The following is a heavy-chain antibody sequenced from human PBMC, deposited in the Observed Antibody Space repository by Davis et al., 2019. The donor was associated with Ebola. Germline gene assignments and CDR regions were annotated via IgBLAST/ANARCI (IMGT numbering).Heavy chain of an antibody. J-gene: IGHJ1*01. Sequence: GESLKISCAASGFTFSNYWMSWARQAPGKGLECVAHIKEDRSKEFYVDSVKGRFTISRDNAKSSLYLQMNSLRAEDTAVFYCVRGGSATAYWGQGTPVTVSS. CDR3: VRGGSATAY. D-gene: IGHD2-15*01. CDR1: GFTFSNYW. CDR2: IKEDRSKE. V-gene: IGHV3-7*03.